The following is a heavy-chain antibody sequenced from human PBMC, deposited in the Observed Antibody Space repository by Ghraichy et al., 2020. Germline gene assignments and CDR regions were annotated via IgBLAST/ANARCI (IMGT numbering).Heavy chain of an antibody. D-gene: IGHD2-15*01. J-gene: IGHJ4*02. CDR2: IYHTGST. Sequence: SETLSLTCTVSGGSISNSLSYWGWIRQPPGKGLEWIATIYHTGSTYYNPSLRTRVTISVDSSKSQFSLSLSSVTAADTAIYYCARHRRDVVAATTFFDYWGQGLLFTFSS. CDR1: GGSISNSLSY. V-gene: IGHV4-39*01. CDR3: ARHRRDVVAATTFFDY.